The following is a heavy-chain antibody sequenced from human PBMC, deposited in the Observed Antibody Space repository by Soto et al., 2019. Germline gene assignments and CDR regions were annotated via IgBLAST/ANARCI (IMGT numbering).Heavy chain of an antibody. CDR1: GGSFSGYY. J-gene: IGHJ2*01. CDR3: ARGQGGDYGPDGYFDL. V-gene: IGHV4-34*01. CDR2: INHSGST. D-gene: IGHD4-17*01. Sequence: QVQLQQWGAGLLKPSETLSLTCAVYGGSFSGYYWSWIRQPPGKGLEWIGEINHSGSTNYNPSLKSRVTISVDTSKNQFSLKLSSVTAADTAVYYCARGQGGDYGPDGYFDLWGRGTLVTVSS.